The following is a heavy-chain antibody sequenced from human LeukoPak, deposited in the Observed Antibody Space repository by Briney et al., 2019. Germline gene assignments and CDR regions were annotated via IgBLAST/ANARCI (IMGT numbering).Heavy chain of an antibody. CDR2: ICHSGST. CDR3: ARVGGYCSSTSCSPSDYYYYYYMDV. D-gene: IGHD2-2*01. V-gene: IGHV4-38-2*02. Sequence: SETLSLTCTVSGYSISSGYYWGWIRQPPGKGLEWIGSICHSGSTYYNPSLKSRVTISVDTSKNQFSLKLSSVTAADTAVYYCARVGGYCSSTSCSPSDYYYYYYMDVWGKGTTVTVSS. J-gene: IGHJ6*03. CDR1: GYSISSGYY.